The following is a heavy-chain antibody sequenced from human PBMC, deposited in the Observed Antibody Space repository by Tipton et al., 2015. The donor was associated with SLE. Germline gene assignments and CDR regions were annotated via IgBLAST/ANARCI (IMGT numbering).Heavy chain of an antibody. V-gene: IGHV4-34*01. Sequence: GLVKPSETLSLTCGVYGGSVSSYYWSWIRQPPGKGLEWLGEINHGGGTNYNPSLKSRVTILIDTSKNQFSLKLNNVSAADTAVYYCARAPYCGADCHPDGFDIWGHGTRVSISS. CDR3: ARAPYCGADCHPDGFDI. D-gene: IGHD2-21*02. J-gene: IGHJ3*02. CDR1: GGSVSSYY. CDR2: INHGGGT.